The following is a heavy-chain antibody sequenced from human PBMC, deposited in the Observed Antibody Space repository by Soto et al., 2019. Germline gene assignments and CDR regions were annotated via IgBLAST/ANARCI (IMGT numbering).Heavy chain of an antibody. J-gene: IGHJ6*02. Sequence: GGSLRLSCAASGFTFHYYWMTWVRQAPGKGLEWVADVKPDGSATFYADSLKGRFTVSRDNANNSVSLQMHSLRADDTAVYYCARDRERVTVNGGIALGAMQVWGHGTTVTVSS. CDR1: GFTFHYYW. D-gene: IGHD3-22*01. V-gene: IGHV3-7*03. CDR3: ARDRERVTVNGGIALGAMQV. CDR2: VKPDGSAT.